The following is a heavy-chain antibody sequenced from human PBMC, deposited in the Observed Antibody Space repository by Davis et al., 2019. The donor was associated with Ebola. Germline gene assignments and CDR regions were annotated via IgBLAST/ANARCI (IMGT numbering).Heavy chain of an antibody. Sequence: ASVKVSCKASGYTFTGYYMHWLRQAPGQGLEWMGWINPNDGGTSYAQKFQGRVTMTRDTSISTAYMELSSLRSEDTAVYYCATSRFFGPGRSRLDYQYHYMDVWGRGTTVTVS. D-gene: IGHD3-10*01. CDR2: INPNDGGT. CDR1: GYTFTGYY. CDR3: ATSRFFGPGRSRLDYQYHYMDV. J-gene: IGHJ6*03. V-gene: IGHV1-2*02.